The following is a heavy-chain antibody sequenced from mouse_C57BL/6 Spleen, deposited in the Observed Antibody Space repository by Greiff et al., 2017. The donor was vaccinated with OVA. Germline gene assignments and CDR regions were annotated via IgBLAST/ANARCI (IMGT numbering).Heavy chain of an antibody. J-gene: IGHJ3*01. D-gene: IGHD2-4*01. Sequence: EVQLQESGGGLVKPGGSLKLSCAASGFTFSDYGMHWVRQAPEKGLEWVAYISSGSSTIYYADTVKGRFTISRDNAKNTLFLQMTSLRSEDTAMDYCARGYDYDSWLAYWGQGTLVTVSA. CDR1: GFTFSDYG. V-gene: IGHV5-17*01. CDR2: ISSGSSTI. CDR3: ARGYDYDSWLAY.